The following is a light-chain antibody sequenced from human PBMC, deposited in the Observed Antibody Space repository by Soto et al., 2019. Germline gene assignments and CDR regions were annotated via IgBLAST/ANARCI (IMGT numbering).Light chain of an antibody. Sequence: QSMLTQPASVSGSPGQSITISCTGTSSDVGGYNYVSWYQQYPGKAPKLMIYDVSNRPSGVSDRFSGSKSGNTASLTISGLQAEDEADYYCTSWTTSTTMIFGGGTQLTVL. CDR3: TSWTTSTTMI. J-gene: IGLJ2*01. CDR1: SSDVGGYNY. V-gene: IGLV2-14*01. CDR2: DVS.